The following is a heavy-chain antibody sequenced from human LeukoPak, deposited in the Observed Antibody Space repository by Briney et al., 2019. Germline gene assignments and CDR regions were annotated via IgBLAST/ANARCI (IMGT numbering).Heavy chain of an antibody. CDR2: ISGSGGST. CDR3: AKVAYCSSTSCLTFYYLDY. Sequence: GGSLRLSCAASGFTFSSYAMSWVRQAPGKGLEWVSAISGSGGSTYYADSVKGRFTISRDNSKNTLYLQMNSLRAEDTAVYYCAKVAYCSSTSCLTFYYLDYWGQGTLVTVSS. V-gene: IGHV3-23*01. CDR1: GFTFSSYA. J-gene: IGHJ4*02. D-gene: IGHD2-2*01.